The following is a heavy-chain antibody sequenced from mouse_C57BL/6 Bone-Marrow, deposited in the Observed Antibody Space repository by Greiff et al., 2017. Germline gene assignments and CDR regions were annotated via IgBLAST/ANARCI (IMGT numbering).Heavy chain of an antibody. D-gene: IGHD1-1*01. Sequence: QVQLQQPGAELVMPGASVKLSCKASGYTFTSYWMHWVKQRPGQGLEWIGEIDPSASYTNYNQKFKGKSTLTVDTSSSAAYMQLSSLTSEDSEVYYCERDGLNYYWFAYWGQGTLVTVSA. CDR2: IDPSASYT. J-gene: IGHJ3*01. V-gene: IGHV1-69*01. CDR1: GYTFTSYW. CDR3: ERDGLNYYWFAY.